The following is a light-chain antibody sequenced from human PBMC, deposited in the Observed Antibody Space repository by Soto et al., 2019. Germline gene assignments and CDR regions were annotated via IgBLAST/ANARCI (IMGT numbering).Light chain of an antibody. J-gene: IGLJ2*01. V-gene: IGLV2-14*01. Sequence: QSALTQPASVSGSPGQSITISCTGTSSDVGGSNYVSWYQQHPGKAPKLMIYDVSNRPSGVSNRFSGSKSGNTASLTIYGLQAEYEADYYCSSYTTSGSLVFGGGTKLTVL. CDR1: SSDVGGSNY. CDR2: DVS. CDR3: SSYTTSGSLV.